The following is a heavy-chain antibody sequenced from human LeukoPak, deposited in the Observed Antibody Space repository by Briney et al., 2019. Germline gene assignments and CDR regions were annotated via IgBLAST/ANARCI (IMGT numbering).Heavy chain of an antibody. CDR2: FFPGDSHV. J-gene: IGHJ4*02. Sequence: GESLKISCNGSGYXFTTYWISWVRQMPGKGLEWVGIFFPGDSHVRYSPPFQGQVTISADKSISTAYLQWSSLKASDTAMYYCARRGSGYSSGWYIDSWGRGTLVTVSS. V-gene: IGHV5-51*01. D-gene: IGHD6-19*01. CDR1: GYXFTTYW. CDR3: ARRGSGYSSGWYIDS.